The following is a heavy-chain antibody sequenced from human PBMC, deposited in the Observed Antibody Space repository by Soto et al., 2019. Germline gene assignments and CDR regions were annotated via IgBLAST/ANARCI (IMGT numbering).Heavy chain of an antibody. Sequence: QITLRESGPPLVKPTQTLTLTCTLSGISLNTLGVGVGWVRQPPGKALEWLALIYWNDDKRYSGSLKSRLTITKDTSKNQVVLTMTRMDPLDTATYFCAHIEEFSSYTKFDYWGQGVLVTVSS. D-gene: IGHD3-10*01. CDR3: AHIEEFSSYTKFDY. J-gene: IGHJ4*02. V-gene: IGHV2-5*01. CDR2: IYWNDDK. CDR1: GISLNTLGVG.